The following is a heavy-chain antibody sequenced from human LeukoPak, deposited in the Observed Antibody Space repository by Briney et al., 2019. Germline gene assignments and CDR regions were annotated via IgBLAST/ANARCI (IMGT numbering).Heavy chain of an antibody. CDR1: GFTFSDYW. CDR3: ARRRTIGDYDY. Sequence: PGGSLRLSCAASGFTFSDYWMHWVRQAPGKGLMWAARISDDGSSADHADSVEGRFIISRDNAKNTLYLQMNSLRVEDTGVYYCARRRTIGDYDYWGQGTLVTVSS. J-gene: IGHJ4*02. V-gene: IGHV3-74*01. CDR2: ISDDGSSA. D-gene: IGHD3-16*01.